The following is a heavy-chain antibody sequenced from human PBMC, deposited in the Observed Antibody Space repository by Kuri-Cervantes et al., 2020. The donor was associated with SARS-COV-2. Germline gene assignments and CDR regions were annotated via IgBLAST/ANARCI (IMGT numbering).Heavy chain of an antibody. D-gene: IGHD3-10*01. CDR3: ARWQKYGSGSYSDAFDI. V-gene: IGHV4-39*07. Sequence: GSLRLSCTVSGGSISSSSYYWGWIRQPPGKGLEWIGEINHSGSTNYNPSLKSRVTISVDTSKNQFSLKLSSVTAADTAVYYCARWQKYGSGSYSDAFDIWGQGTMVTVSS. CDR2: INHSGST. J-gene: IGHJ3*02. CDR1: GGSISSSSYY.